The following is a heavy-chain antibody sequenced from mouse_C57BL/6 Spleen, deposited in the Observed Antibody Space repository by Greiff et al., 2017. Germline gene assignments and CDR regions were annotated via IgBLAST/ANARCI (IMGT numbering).Heavy chain of an antibody. CDR3: ARSRVPLDY. J-gene: IGHJ2*01. CDR1: GYTFTSYW. V-gene: IGHV1-52*01. Sequence: QVQLQQPGPELVRPGSSVKLSCKASGYTFTSYWMHWVKQRPIQGLEWIGNIDPSDSETHYNQKFKDKATLTVYKSSSTAYMQRISLTSEDSAVYDCARSRVPLDYWGQGTTLTVSS. CDR2: IDPSDSET. D-gene: IGHD5-1*01.